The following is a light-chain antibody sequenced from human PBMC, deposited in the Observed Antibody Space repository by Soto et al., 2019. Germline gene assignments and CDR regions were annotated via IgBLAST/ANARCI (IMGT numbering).Light chain of an antibody. CDR3: QQRDSWPIT. Sequence: DIVMSQSPDSLAASLGERATINCKSSQSVLYDSNNKNYLAWYQQKPGQPPKLLIYWASMRESGVPDRFSGSGSGTDFTLTINSLEPDDFAVYYCQQRDSWPITFGQGTRLEI. J-gene: IGKJ5*01. CDR2: WAS. V-gene: IGKV4-1*01. CDR1: QSVLYDSNNKNY.